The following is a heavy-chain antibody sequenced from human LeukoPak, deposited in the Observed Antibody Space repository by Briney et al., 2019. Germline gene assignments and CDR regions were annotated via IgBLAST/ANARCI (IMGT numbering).Heavy chain of an antibody. Sequence: ASVRVSCKASGYDFTSVGITWVRRAPGQGLEWMGWISPYNGNTRYAQKFQGRVAMTTDTSTTTAYMELRGLRFNDTAVYYCARAGPGSGWYFDYWGQGTLSPSPQ. CDR3: ARAGPGSGWYFDY. CDR1: GYDFTSVG. V-gene: IGHV1-18*01. J-gene: IGHJ4*02. D-gene: IGHD6-19*01. CDR2: ISPYNGNT.